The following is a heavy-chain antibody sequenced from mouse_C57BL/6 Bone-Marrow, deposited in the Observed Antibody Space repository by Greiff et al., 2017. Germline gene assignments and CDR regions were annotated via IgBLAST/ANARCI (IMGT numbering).Heavy chain of an antibody. J-gene: IGHJ2*01. CDR1: GYTFTSYW. CDR2: IDPSDSYT. Sequence: QVQLQQPGAELVMPGASVKLSCKASGYTFTSYWMHWVKQRPGQGLEWIGEIDPSDSYTNYNQKFKGKSTFTVDKSSSTAYMQLSSLTSEDSAVYYCARWGQLDYWGQGTTLTVSS. CDR3: ARWGQLDY. V-gene: IGHV1-69*01.